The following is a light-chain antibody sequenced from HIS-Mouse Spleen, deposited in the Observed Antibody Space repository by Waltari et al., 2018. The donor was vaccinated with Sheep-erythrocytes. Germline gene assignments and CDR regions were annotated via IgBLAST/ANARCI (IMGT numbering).Light chain of an antibody. V-gene: IGLV3-10*01. Sequence: SYELTQPPSVSVSPGQTARITCSGDALPKKYAYWYQQKSGQAHVLVIYEDSKRPSGIPERVSGSSSGTMAILTISGAQVEDEADYYCYSTDSSGNHRVFGTGTKVTVL. CDR1: ALPKKY. J-gene: IGLJ1*01. CDR2: EDS. CDR3: YSTDSSGNHRV.